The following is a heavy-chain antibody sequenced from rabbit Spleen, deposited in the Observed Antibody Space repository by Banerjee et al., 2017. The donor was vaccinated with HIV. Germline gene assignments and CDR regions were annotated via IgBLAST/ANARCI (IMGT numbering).Heavy chain of an antibody. CDR1: GVSFSLSSY. CDR3: ARDTSSSFSSYGMDL. Sequence: QSLEESGGDLVKPGASLTLTCTASGVSFSLSSYMCWVRQAPGKGLEWIACIDSGSSGFTYFATWAIGRFTCSKPPSTTVTLQMTRLTAADTATYFCARDTSSSFSSYGMDLWGPGTLVTVS. CDR2: IDSGSSGFT. V-gene: IGHV1S40*01. J-gene: IGHJ6*01. D-gene: IGHD1-1*01.